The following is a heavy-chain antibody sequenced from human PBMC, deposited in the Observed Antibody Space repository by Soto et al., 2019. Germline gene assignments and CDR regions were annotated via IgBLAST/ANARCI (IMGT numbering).Heavy chain of an antibody. Sequence: EVQLLESGGGLVQPGGSLRLSCAASGFTFSSYAMSWVRQAPGKGLEWVSAISGSGGSTYYADSVKGRFTISRDNSTTSLYLQMNGRIAADTAVYYCGKEKGYSSSWFEFDYWGQGTLVTVSS. CDR1: GFTFSSYA. CDR3: GKEKGYSSSWFEFDY. D-gene: IGHD6-13*01. J-gene: IGHJ4*02. CDR2: ISGSGGST. V-gene: IGHV3-23*01.